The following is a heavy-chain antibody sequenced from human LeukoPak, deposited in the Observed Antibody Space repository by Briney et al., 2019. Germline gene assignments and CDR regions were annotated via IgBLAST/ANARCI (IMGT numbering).Heavy chain of an antibody. D-gene: IGHD3-22*01. CDR3: ARVYSYDSTGYFDYYFDY. CDR2: ITSSSYT. CDR1: GFTFSDYY. J-gene: IGHJ4*02. V-gene: IGHV3-11*05. Sequence: KPGGSLRLSCAASGFTFSDYYMSWIRQAPGKGLEWVSYITSSSYTNYADSVKGRFTISRDNAKNSLYPQMNSLRAEDTAVYYCARVYSYDSTGYFDYYFDYWGQGTLVTVSS.